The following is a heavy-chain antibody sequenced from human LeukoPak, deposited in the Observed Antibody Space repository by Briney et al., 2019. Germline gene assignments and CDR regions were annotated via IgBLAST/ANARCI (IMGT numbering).Heavy chain of an antibody. D-gene: IGHD1-14*01. V-gene: IGHV3-7*01. J-gene: IGHJ4*02. CDR3: ARDRLPVRYFDY. CDR2: IKQDGSEK. Sequence: GSLRLSCAASGFTFSSYWMSWVRQAPGKGLEWVANIKQDGSEKYYVDSVRGRFTISRDNAKNSLYLQMNSLRAEDTAVYYCARDRLPVRYFDYWGQGTLVTVSS. CDR1: GFTFSSYW.